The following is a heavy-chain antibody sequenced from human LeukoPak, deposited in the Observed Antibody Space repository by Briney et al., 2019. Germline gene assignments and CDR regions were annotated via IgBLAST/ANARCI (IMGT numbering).Heavy chain of an antibody. CDR1: GFTFSTSW. CDR2: IKAGGSRK. CDR3: VRDSDYQRNSGGRYAHYDALDI. D-gene: IGHD2-21*01. Sequence: HPGGSLRLSCAASGFTFSTSWMSWVRQAPGKGLGWVANIKAGGSRKHYVDSMEGRFTISRDKARDSLYLQMNSLRAEDTAVYYCVRDSDYQRNSGGRYAHYDALDIWGHGTMVTVSS. J-gene: IGHJ3*02. V-gene: IGHV3-7*01.